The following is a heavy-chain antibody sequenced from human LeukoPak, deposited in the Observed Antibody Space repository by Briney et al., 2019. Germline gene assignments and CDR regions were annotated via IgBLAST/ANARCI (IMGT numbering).Heavy chain of an antibody. CDR1: GFTFSSYA. V-gene: IGHV3-23*01. J-gene: IGHJ4*02. Sequence: GGSLRLSCAASGFTFSSYAMSWVRQAPGKGLEWVSAISGSGTNTYYADSVKGRFTISRDNSKNSLYLQMNSLRAEDTAVYYCANYGSGSYGGVSDYWGQGTLVTVSS. CDR2: ISGSGTNT. D-gene: IGHD3-10*01. CDR3: ANYGSGSYGGVSDY.